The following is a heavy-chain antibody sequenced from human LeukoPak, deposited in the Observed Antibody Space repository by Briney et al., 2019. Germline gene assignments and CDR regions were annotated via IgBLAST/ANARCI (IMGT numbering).Heavy chain of an antibody. CDR1: GYSISSGYY. V-gene: IGHV4-38-2*01. CDR2: VHHSGST. J-gene: IGHJ4*02. D-gene: IGHD4-23*01. Sequence: PSETLSLTCGVSGYSISSGYYWGWIRQPPGKGLEWIGSVHHSGSTYYNPSLMSRITIPVDTSKNHFSLKLSSVTAADTAVYYCASLYGGNSWNFDYWGQGTLVTVSS. CDR3: ASLYGGNSWNFDY.